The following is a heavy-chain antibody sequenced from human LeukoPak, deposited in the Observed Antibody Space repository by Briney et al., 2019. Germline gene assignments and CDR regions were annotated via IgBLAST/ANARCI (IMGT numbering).Heavy chain of an antibody. CDR2: IIPIFGTA. J-gene: IGHJ4*02. D-gene: IGHD5-12*01. Sequence: PGKSLRLSCAASGFSFNNYAMYWVRQAPGQGLEWMGGIIPIFGTANYAQKFQGRVTITADKSTSTAYMELSSLRSEDTAVYYCARAQVRGATFDYWGQGTLVTVSS. CDR3: ARAQVRGATFDY. CDR1: GFSFNNYA. V-gene: IGHV1-69*06.